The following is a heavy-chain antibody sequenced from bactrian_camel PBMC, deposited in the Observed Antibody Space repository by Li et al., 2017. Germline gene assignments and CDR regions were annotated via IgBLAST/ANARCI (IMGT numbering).Heavy chain of an antibody. Sequence: HVQLVESGGGSVQAGETLRLSCTASGDIDSANCMGWFRRPPGIECESVASISKDGTIFYSDSVKGRFTISQDRAKNTVYLQMNSLKPEDTAMYYCAAEFLRGGYCSGRLRTYPYLGQGTQVTVS. D-gene: IGHD1*01. J-gene: IGHJ4*01. CDR2: ISKDGTI. V-gene: IGHV3S53*01. CDR1: GDIDSANC.